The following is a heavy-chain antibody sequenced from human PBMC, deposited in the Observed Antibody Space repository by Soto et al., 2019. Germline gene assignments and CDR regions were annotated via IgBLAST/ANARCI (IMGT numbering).Heavy chain of an antibody. D-gene: IGHD1-26*01. CDR3: ARDLGGSYYGY. Sequence: QVQLVESGGGVVQPGRSLRLSSAASGFTFSSYAMHWVRQAPGKGLEWVAVISYDGSNKYYADSVKGRFTISRDNSKNTLYLQMNSLRAEDTAVYYCARDLGGSYYGYWGQGTLVTVSS. CDR1: GFTFSSYA. J-gene: IGHJ4*02. CDR2: ISYDGSNK. V-gene: IGHV3-30-3*01.